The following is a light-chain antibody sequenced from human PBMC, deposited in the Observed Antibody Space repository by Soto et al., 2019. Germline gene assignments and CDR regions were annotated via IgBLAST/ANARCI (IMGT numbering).Light chain of an antibody. CDR2: EVN. Sequence: QSALTQPPSASGSPGQSVTISCTGTSSDVGGYKYVSWYQQHPGKAPKLMIFEVNKRPSGVPDRFSGSMSGNTASLTVSGLQAEDEADYYCSSYAGINNLGVFGTGTKVPS. CDR3: SSYAGINNLGV. V-gene: IGLV2-8*01. CDR1: SSDVGGYKY. J-gene: IGLJ1*01.